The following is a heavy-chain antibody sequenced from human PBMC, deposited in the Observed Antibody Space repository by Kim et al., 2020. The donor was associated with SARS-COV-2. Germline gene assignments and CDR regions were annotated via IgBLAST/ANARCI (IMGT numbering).Heavy chain of an antibody. D-gene: IGHD1-26*01. Sequence: TNYTPTLIGRVTISVDTSKNQFSLKLSAVTAADTAVYYCARGSGGSLNDYWGQGTLVTVSS. CDR2: T. J-gene: IGHJ4*02. V-gene: IGHV4-59*09. CDR3: ARGSGGSLNDY.